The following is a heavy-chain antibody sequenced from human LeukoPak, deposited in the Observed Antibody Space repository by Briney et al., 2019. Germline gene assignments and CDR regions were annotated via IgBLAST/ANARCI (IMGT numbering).Heavy chain of an antibody. Sequence: EGSLRLSCAASGFSFSSYSLNWVRQAPGKGLGWVSYISHTGSTMSYADSVKGRFTISRDNARNSLYLQMNSLRAEDTAVYYCAIPPLSGTGSSRPLAGMDVWGQGTTVTVSS. CDR2: ISHTGSTM. D-gene: IGHD3-10*01. J-gene: IGHJ6*02. CDR1: GFSFSSYS. CDR3: AIPPLSGTGSSRPLAGMDV. V-gene: IGHV3-48*04.